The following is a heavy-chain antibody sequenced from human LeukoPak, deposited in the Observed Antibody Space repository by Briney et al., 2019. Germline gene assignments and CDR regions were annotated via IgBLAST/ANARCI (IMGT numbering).Heavy chain of an antibody. V-gene: IGHV1-2*02. CDR2: INPNSGGT. CDR1: GYTFTGYY. J-gene: IGHJ4*02. Sequence: ASVKVSCKASGYTFTGYYMHWVRQAPGQGLEWMGWINPNSGGTNYAQKFQGRVTMTRDTSISTAYMELSRLRSDDTAVYYCARDVGGDYGFDYWGQGTPVTVSS. CDR3: ARDVGGDYGFDY. D-gene: IGHD4-17*01.